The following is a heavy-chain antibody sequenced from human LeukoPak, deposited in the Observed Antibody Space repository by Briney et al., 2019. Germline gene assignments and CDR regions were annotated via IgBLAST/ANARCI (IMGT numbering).Heavy chain of an antibody. Sequence: SVEVSCKASGGTFSSYGISWVRQAPGQGFEWMGGIIPIFGTTNYAQKFKGRLTITADEFTSTAYMELSSLRSEDTAVYYCARESKRDYYASGANWFDPWGQGTLVTVSS. V-gene: IGHV1-69*01. J-gene: IGHJ5*02. D-gene: IGHD3-10*01. CDR3: ARESKRDYYASGANWFDP. CDR2: IIPIFGTT. CDR1: GGTFSSYG.